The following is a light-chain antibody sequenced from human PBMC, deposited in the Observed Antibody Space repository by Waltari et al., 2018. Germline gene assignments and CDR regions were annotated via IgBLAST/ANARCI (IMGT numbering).Light chain of an antibody. J-gene: IGLJ1*01. CDR1: SRDVGGYYY. Sequence: QSALTQPASVSGSPGQSITISCTVTSRDVGGYYYLSWYQQHPGKAPKLMIYEVSNRPSGVSNRFSGSKSGNTASLTISGLQAEDEADYYCSSYTSSSTLPYVFGTGTKVTVL. V-gene: IGLV2-14*01. CDR2: EVS. CDR3: SSYTSSSTLPYV.